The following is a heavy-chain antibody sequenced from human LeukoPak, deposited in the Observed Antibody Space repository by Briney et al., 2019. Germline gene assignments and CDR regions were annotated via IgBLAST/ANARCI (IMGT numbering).Heavy chain of an antibody. J-gene: IGHJ4*02. CDR2: ISTYNGNT. D-gene: IGHD1-26*01. V-gene: IGHV1-18*01. Sequence: GASVKVSCKASGYTFTSHGISWVRQAPGQGLEWMGWISTYNGNTNYAQKLQGRVSMTTDTSTSTAYMDLSRLRSDDTAVYYCARARIVGAMYFDYWGQGTLVTVSS. CDR1: GYTFTSHG. CDR3: ARARIVGAMYFDY.